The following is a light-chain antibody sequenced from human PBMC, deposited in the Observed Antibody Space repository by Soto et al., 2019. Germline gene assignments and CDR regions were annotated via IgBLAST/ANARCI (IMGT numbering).Light chain of an antibody. CDR2: DVS. CDR3: SSYTSSSTLVV. J-gene: IGLJ2*01. V-gene: IGLV2-14*01. CDR1: SSDVGSYSY. Sequence: QSVLTQPASVSGSPGQSITISCTGTSSDVGSYSYVSWYQQHPGKAPKLMIYDVSNRPSGVSNRFSGSKSDNTASLTISGLQAEDEADYYCSSYTSSSTLVVFGGGTKVTVL.